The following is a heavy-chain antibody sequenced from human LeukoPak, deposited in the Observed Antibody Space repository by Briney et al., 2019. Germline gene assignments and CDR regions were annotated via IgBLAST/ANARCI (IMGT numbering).Heavy chain of an antibody. J-gene: IGHJ3*02. CDR2: ISSSSSYI. V-gene: IGHV3-21*01. Sequence: GGSLRLSCAASGFTFSSYSMNWVRQAPGKGLEWVSSISSSSSYIYYADSVKGRFTISRDNARNSLYLQMNSLRAEDTAVYYCARTRLRTPYYYGSGRTTDAFDIWGQGTMVTVSS. CDR1: GFTFSSYS. D-gene: IGHD3-10*01. CDR3: ARTRLRTPYYYGSGRTTDAFDI.